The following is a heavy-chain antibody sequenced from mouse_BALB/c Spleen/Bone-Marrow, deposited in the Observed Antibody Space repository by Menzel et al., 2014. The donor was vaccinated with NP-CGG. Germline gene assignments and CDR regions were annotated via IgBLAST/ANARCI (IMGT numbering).Heavy chain of an antibody. J-gene: IGHJ2*01. Sequence: EVQLQQSGAELVKPGASVKLSCTASGFNIKDIYMHWVKQRPEQGLEWIGRIDPANGDTKYDPKFQGKATITADTSSNTANLQLSSLTSEDTAVYYCARDYAPFDYWGQGTTLTVSS. CDR1: GFNIKDIY. CDR3: ARDYAPFDY. D-gene: IGHD1-1*01. CDR2: IDPANGDT. V-gene: IGHV14-3*02.